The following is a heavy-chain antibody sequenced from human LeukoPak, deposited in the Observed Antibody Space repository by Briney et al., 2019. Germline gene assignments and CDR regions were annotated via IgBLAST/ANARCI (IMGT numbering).Heavy chain of an antibody. CDR3: ARVKYTSGWHFDY. J-gene: IGHJ4*02. Sequence: PSETLSLTCAVSGGSISSGGYSWSWIRQPPGKGLEWIGYIYQSGSTYYNPSLKSRVTISVDRSKNQFSLKLSSVTAADTAVYCCARVKYTSGWHFDYWGQGTLVTVSS. CDR2: IYQSGST. V-gene: IGHV4-30-2*01. CDR1: GGSISSGGYS. D-gene: IGHD6-19*01.